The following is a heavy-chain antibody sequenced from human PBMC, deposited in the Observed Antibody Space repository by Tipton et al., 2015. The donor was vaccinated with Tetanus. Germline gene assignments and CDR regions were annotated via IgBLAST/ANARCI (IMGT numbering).Heavy chain of an antibody. CDR3: AGSQSWFAFDI. J-gene: IGHJ3*02. CDR2: IYSSGSA. V-gene: IGHV4-59*01. Sequence: TLSLTCSVSGGSISYYYWSWIRQSPGKGLEWIGNIYSSGSANYNPPLRSRVTISVAASKDRFSLKMISVTPADTAVYYCAGSQSWFAFDIWGQGTIVTVSS. CDR1: GGSISYYY. D-gene: IGHD3-10*01.